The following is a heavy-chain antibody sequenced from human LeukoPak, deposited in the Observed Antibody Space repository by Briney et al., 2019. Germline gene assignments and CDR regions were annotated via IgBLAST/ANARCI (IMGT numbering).Heavy chain of an antibody. CDR1: IFTFSVHC. J-gene: IGHJ4*02. Sequence: GVSLSLSCAPWIFTFSVHCMSGVRRSRGGGREGVANINQGGSDKYSVDSVKARFTISTDNANKLLYMHMNSLRGADKDVYYCTRDRSRAEDDWGQGTLVTVSS. D-gene: IGHD1-14*01. V-gene: IGHV3-7*01. CDR3: TRDRSRAEDD. CDR2: INQGGSDK.